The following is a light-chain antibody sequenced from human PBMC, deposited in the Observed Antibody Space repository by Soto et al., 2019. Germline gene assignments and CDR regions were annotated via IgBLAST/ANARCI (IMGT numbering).Light chain of an antibody. CDR2: AAS. J-gene: IGKJ2*01. CDR1: QSISSY. Sequence: DIQMTQSPSSLSASVGDRVTITCRASQSISSYLNWYQQKPWEAPKILIYAASTLQRGVPSRFSGRGSGPDFSLTISSLQPEDFATYYCQQTFSAPVTFGQGTRLEIK. CDR3: QQTFSAPVT. V-gene: IGKV1-39*01.